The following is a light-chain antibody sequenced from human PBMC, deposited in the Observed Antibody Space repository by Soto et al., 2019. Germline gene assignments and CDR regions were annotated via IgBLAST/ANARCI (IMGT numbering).Light chain of an antibody. CDR2: GAS. CDR3: QQRSKWPPD. Sequence: EIVLTQSPDTLSLSPGEGASLSCRASQSVHTFLAWYQQKPGQAPRLLIYGASTRVTGIPARFSGSGSGTDFTLTISSLEPEDFAVYYCQQRSKWPPDFGQGTRLEIK. V-gene: IGKV3-11*01. J-gene: IGKJ5*01. CDR1: QSVHTF.